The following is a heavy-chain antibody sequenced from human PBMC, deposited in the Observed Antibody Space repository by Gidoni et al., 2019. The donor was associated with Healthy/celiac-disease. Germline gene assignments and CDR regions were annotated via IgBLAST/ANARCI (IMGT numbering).Heavy chain of an antibody. CDR1: GYPITSGSY. CDR3: ARVERGHEHTFDP. J-gene: IGHJ5*02. Sequence: QVQLQESGPGLVKPSETLSLTCAVSGYPITSGSYWGWIRQPPGKGLDWIWSIYHSGSTYYNPSLKSRVTISVDTSKNQFSLKLSSVTAADTAVDYCARVERGHEHTFDPWGQGTLVTVSS. CDR2: IYHSGST. D-gene: IGHD2-21*01. V-gene: IGHV4-38-2*01.